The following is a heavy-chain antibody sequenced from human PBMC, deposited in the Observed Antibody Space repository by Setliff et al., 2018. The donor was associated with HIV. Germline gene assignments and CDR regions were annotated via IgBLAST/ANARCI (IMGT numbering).Heavy chain of an antibody. D-gene: IGHD2-15*01. CDR3: ARKLLTRPNYYGMDV. Sequence: GGSLRLSCEASGFTFKSYSINWVRQAPGQGLEWVSSISSSSSYIYYADSVKGRFTISRDNGKNLLYLQMNNLRAEDTAVYYCARKLLTRPNYYGMDVWGQGTTVTVSS. CDR1: GFTFKSYS. CDR2: ISSSSSYI. J-gene: IGHJ6*02. V-gene: IGHV3-21*06.